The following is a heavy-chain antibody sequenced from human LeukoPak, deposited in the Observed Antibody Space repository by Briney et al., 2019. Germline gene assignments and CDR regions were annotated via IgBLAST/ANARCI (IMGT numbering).Heavy chain of an antibody. CDR1: GFTVSSNY. D-gene: IGHD6-19*01. Sequence: GGSLRLSCAASGFTVSSNYMSWVRQAPGKGLEWVSVIYSGGSTYYADSVKGRFTISRDNSKNTLYLQMNSLRAEDTAVYYCARDAAFSGWYYLDYWGQGTLVTVSS. CDR2: IYSGGST. CDR3: ARDAAFSGWYYLDY. V-gene: IGHV3-66*01. J-gene: IGHJ4*02.